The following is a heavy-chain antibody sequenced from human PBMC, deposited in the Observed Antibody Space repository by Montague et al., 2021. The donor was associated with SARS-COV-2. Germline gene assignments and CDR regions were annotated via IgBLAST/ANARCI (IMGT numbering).Heavy chain of an antibody. D-gene: IGHD2-2*01. CDR1: GGSFSTYY. CDR3: ARLSHKMPEAASDI. CDR2: IDHSGNT. V-gene: IGHV4-34*01. J-gene: IGHJ3*02. Sequence: SETLSLTCAVYGGSFSTYYWAWIRRSPGKGLEWIGNIDHSGNTNXNPSLESRVSISVDTSSSQFSLYLTSVTAADTAVYYCARLSHKMPEAASDIWGQGTMVTVSS.